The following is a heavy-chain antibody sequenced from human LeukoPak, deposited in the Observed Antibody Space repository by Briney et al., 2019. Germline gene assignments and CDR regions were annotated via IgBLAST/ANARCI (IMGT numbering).Heavy chain of an antibody. V-gene: IGHV4-59*08. CDR3: ARQAEYSSGWSEVPDAFDI. D-gene: IGHD6-19*01. Sequence: SETLSLTCTVSGGSTTSYYWSWIRQPPGKGLEWIGYIYYSGSTNYNPSLKSRVTISVDTSKNQFSLKLSSVTAADTAVYYCARQAEYSSGWSEVPDAFDIWGQGTMVTVSS. CDR1: GGSTTSYY. CDR2: IYYSGST. J-gene: IGHJ3*02.